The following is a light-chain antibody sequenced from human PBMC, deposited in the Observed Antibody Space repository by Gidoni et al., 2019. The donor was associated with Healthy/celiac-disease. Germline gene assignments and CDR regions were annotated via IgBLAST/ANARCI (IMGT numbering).Light chain of an antibody. V-gene: IGLV3-21*04. J-gene: IGLJ2*01. CDR2: YDR. Sequence: SYVLTPPPSESGXPGKTARITCGGNNIGRKSVHWYQQKPGQAPVMVIYYDRDRPSGIPERFSGSNSGNTATLTISRVEAGDEADYYCQVWDSSSDHPVVFGGGTKLTVL. CDR1: NIGRKS. CDR3: QVWDSSSDHPVV.